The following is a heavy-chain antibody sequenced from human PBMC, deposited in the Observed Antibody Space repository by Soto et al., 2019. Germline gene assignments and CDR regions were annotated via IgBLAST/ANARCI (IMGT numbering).Heavy chain of an antibody. Sequence: QVQLVESGGGVVQPGMSLRLSCAASGFTFSSYGMHWVRQAPGKGLVWVAVIWYDGSNTYYADSVKGRFTISRDNSKNALYLQMNSLRAEDTAVEYCWGGSGYVFVFWGQCTMVTVSS. CDR3: WGGSGYVFVF. D-gene: IGHD3-22*01. V-gene: IGHV3-33*01. CDR2: IWYDGSNT. J-gene: IGHJ3*01. CDR1: GFTFSSYG.